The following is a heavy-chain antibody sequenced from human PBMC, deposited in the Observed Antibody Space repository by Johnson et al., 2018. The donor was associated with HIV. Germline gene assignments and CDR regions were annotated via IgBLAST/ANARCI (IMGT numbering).Heavy chain of an antibody. D-gene: IGHD6-13*01. Sequence: MQLVESGGGLVQPGGSLRLSCGASGFTFSSYWMHWVRQAPGKGLVWVSRINSDGSTTSYADSVKGRFTISRDNAKNTLYLQMNRLRAEDTAVYYCALSGGAAAYDAFDIWGQGTMVTVSS. CDR1: GFTFSSYW. V-gene: IGHV3-74*02. CDR3: ALSGGAAAYDAFDI. CDR2: INSDGSTT. J-gene: IGHJ3*02.